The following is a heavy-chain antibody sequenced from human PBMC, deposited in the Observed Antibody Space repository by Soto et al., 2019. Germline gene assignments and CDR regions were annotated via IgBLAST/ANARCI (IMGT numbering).Heavy chain of an antibody. CDR2: IYPGNSDT. D-gene: IGHD3-22*01. Sequence: PGASLKISCKGSGYSFTSYWIGWVRQMPGKSLKWMGIIYPGNSDTRYSPSLQGQVTISADKSISTAYLQWSSLKASDTAMYYCAIHIYDSSGYYLHFPDAFDIWGQGTMVTVSS. CDR3: AIHIYDSSGYYLHFPDAFDI. V-gene: IGHV5-51*01. CDR1: GYSFTSYW. J-gene: IGHJ3*02.